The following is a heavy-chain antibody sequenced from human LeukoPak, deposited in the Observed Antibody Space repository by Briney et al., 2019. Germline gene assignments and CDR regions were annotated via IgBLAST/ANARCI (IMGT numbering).Heavy chain of an antibody. CDR3: AGRTAAYNSLDY. D-gene: IGHD1-1*01. J-gene: IGHJ4*02. CDR2: TYYRSKWYN. Sequence: SQTLSLTCAISGDSFSSNSATWNCIRQSPSRGLEWLGRTYYRSKWYNDYAVSVKSRITINPDTSKNQYSLQLNSVTPEDTAVYYCAGRTAAYNSLDYWGQGTLVTVSS. V-gene: IGHV6-1*01. CDR1: GDSFSSNSAT.